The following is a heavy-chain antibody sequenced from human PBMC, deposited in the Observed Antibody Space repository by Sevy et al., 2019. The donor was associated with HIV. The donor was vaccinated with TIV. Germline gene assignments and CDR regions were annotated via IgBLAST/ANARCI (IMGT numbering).Heavy chain of an antibody. J-gene: IGHJ5*02. Sequence: SETLSLTCAVSGGSVSSDNYYWTWIRQHPGKGLEWIGYIYHLGSTSSNPSLKSRVTISVDTSKNQFSLKLGSVTAAETAVYFCAREAGYCSNGVCYTGWFDPWGQGTLVTVSS. CDR2: IYHLGST. CDR3: AREAGYCSNGVCYTGWFDP. V-gene: IGHV4-31*11. D-gene: IGHD2-8*01. CDR1: GGSVSSDNYY.